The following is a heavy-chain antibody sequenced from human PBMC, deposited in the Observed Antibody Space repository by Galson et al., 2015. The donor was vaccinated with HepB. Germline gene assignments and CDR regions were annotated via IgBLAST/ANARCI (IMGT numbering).Heavy chain of an antibody. CDR3: AREIVVVPAATAYYYYGMDV. Sequence: SVKVSCKASGYTFTSYYMHWVRQAPGQGLEWMGIINPSGGSTSYAQKFQGRVTVTRDTSTSTVYMELSSLRSEDTAVYYCAREIVVVPAATAYYYYGMDVGGQGSMVTVSS. CDR1: GYTFTSYY. D-gene: IGHD2-2*01. J-gene: IGHJ6*02. CDR2: INPSGGST. V-gene: IGHV1-46*01.